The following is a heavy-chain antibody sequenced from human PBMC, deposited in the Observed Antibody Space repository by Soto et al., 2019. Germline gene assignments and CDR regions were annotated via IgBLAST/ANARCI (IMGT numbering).Heavy chain of an antibody. CDR2: VSGSGGTT. Sequence: EVQLLESGGGLVQPGGSLRLSCAASGFTFSSYAISWVRQAPGKGLGWVSAVSGSGGTTYYADSVKGRFTISRDNSKNMRYLQMNSLRAEDTAVYYCAKSHGGFDYWGQGTLVTVSS. CDR1: GFTFSSYA. J-gene: IGHJ4*02. D-gene: IGHD3-10*01. V-gene: IGHV3-23*01. CDR3: AKSHGGFDY.